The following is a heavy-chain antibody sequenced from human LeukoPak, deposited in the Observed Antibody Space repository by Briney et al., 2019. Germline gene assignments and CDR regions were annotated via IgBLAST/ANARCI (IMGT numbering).Heavy chain of an antibody. CDR1: GGSISSSSYY. D-gene: IGHD4-17*01. CDR3: ASWGTVFAYYFDY. Sequence: PSETLSLTCTVSGGSISSSSYYWGWIRQPPGKGLEWIGSIYYSGSTYYNPSLKSRVTISVDTSKNQFSLKLSSVTAADTAVYYCASWGTVFAYYFDYWGQGTLVTVSS. V-gene: IGHV4-39*07. CDR2: IYYSGST. J-gene: IGHJ4*02.